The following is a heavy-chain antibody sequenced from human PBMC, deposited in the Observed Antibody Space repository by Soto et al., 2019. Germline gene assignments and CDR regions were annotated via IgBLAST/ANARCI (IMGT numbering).Heavy chain of an antibody. J-gene: IGHJ4*02. Sequence: GGSLRLSCLASLFTADDYAMHLVLHSPFKFLEWVSGISSNSDTIDYADSVKGRFTISRDNAKNSLFLQMNSLRPEDTALYYCAKDMKWGGMTTIHYFDSWGQGTLVTVSS. CDR2: ISSNSDTI. CDR3: AKDMKWGGMTTIHYFDS. CDR1: LFTADDYA. D-gene: IGHD4-17*01. V-gene: IGHV3-9*02.